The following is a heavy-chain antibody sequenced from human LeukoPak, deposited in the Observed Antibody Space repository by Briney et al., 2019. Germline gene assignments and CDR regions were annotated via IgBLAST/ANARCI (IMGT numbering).Heavy chain of an antibody. CDR1: GFTFSSYG. Sequence: GGSLRLSCAASGFTFSSYGMHWVRQAPGKGLEWVAFIRYDGSNKYYADSVKGRFTISRHNSKNTLYLQMNSLRAEDTAVYYCAKASKWLPYYFDFWGQGTLVTASS. V-gene: IGHV3-30*02. D-gene: IGHD3-22*01. J-gene: IGHJ4*02. CDR2: IRYDGSNK. CDR3: AKASKWLPYYFDF.